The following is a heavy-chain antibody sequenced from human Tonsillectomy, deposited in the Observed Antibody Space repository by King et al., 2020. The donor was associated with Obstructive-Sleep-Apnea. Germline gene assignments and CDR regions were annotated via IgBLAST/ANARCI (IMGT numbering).Heavy chain of an antibody. CDR3: AKDLGGGSGSYFRGYFDY. V-gene: IGHV3-23*04. J-gene: IGHJ4*02. D-gene: IGHD3-10*01. CDR2: ISGSGVGT. Sequence: VQLVESGGGLVQPGGSLRLSCAASGFTFSSYAMSWVRQAPGRGLEWVSVISGSGVGTYYADSVKGRFTISRDNSKNTLYLQMNSLRAEDTAVYYCAKDLGGGSGSYFRGYFDYWGQGTLVTVSS. CDR1: GFTFSSYA.